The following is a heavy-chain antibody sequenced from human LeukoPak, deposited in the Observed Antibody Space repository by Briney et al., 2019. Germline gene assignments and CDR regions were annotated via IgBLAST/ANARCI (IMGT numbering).Heavy chain of an antibody. CDR2: IYYSGSP. D-gene: IGHD2-15*01. Sequence: PSETLSLTCTVSGGSISSSSYYWGWIRQPPGKGLEWIGYIYYSGSPNYNLSLKSRVTISVDTSKNQFSLKLSSVTAADTAVYYCARSYCSGGSCYSGYFDYWGQGTLVTVSS. V-gene: IGHV4-61*05. CDR3: ARSYCSGGSCYSGYFDY. J-gene: IGHJ4*02. CDR1: GGSISSSSYY.